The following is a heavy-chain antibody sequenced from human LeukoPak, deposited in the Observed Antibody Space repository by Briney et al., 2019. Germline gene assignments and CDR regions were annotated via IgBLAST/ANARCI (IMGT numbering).Heavy chain of an antibody. J-gene: IGHJ6*02. CDR3: ARGVVPAARSPMDV. CDR2: IIPIFGTA. Sequence: SVKVSCKASGGTFSSYAISWVRQAPGQGLEWMGGIIPIFGTANYAQKFQGRVTITAAESTSTAYMELSSLRSEDTAVYYCARGVVPAARSPMDVWGQGTTVTVSS. V-gene: IGHV1-69*13. CDR1: GGTFSSYA. D-gene: IGHD2-2*01.